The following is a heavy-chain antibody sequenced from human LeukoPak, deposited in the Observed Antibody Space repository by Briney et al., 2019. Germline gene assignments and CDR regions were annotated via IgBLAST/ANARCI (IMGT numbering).Heavy chain of an antibody. D-gene: IGHD1-7*01. J-gene: IGHJ5*02. CDR3: ARVRYNWHYPSWFDP. V-gene: IGHV3-53*01. CDR2: IYTTGTT. Sequence: GGSLRLACAASGFTVSSNYMSWVRQAPGKGLEWVSVIYTTGTTYYADSVKGRFTISRDNSKNTLYLQMSSLRAENTAVYFCARVRYNWHYPSWFDPWGQGALVTVSS. CDR1: GFTVSSNY.